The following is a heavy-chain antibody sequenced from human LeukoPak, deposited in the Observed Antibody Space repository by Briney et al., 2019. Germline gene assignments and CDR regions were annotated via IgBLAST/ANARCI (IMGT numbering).Heavy chain of an antibody. CDR1: GGSISCYY. J-gene: IGHJ4*02. CDR3: ARLPASVGEHHYFDY. Sequence: SETLSLTCTVSGGSISCYYWSWIRQPPGKGLGWVGYIYYSGSTNYHPSLKSRLPISVGTPKNQFSLKLSSVTAADTPVYYCARLPASVGEHHYFDYGGEGTLLTVSS. CDR2: IYYSGST. D-gene: IGHD3-16*01. V-gene: IGHV4-59*08.